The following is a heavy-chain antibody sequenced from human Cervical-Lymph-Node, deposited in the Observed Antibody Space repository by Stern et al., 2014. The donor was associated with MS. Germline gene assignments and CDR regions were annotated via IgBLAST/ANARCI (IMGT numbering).Heavy chain of an antibody. CDR1: GFTFSSYD. V-gene: IGHV3-13*01. Sequence: VQLMQSGGGLEQPGGSLRLSCAASGFTFSSYDMHWVRQPTGKGLEWVSGINTAGDTYYPGSVKGRFTISRENAKNSLYLQMNSLRVGDTAVYYCARDAHGMDVWGRGTTVIVSS. CDR3: ARDAHGMDV. CDR2: INTAGDT. J-gene: IGHJ6*02.